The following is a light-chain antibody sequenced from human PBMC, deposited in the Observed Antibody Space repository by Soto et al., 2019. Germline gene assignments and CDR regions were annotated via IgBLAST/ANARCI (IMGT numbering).Light chain of an antibody. Sequence: SALTQPASVSGSPGQSITISCTGTSSDVGGYKYVSWYQQDPGKAPKLMIFEVSNWPSGVSNRFSGSKSGNTASLTISGLQAEDEADYYCSSYTSSSTLVFGTGTKLTVL. V-gene: IGLV2-14*01. J-gene: IGLJ1*01. CDR3: SSYTSSSTLV. CDR2: EVS. CDR1: SSDVGGYKY.